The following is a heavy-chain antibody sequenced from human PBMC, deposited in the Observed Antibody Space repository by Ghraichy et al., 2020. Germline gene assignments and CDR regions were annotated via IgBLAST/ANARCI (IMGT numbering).Heavy chain of an antibody. Sequence: PSVKVSCKASGYTFINYGITWVRQAPGQGLEWLGWITTKSGNTQYGWKFQGRVTMTTDTSTSTAYMELRSLRSDDTAVYYCARGINYFDPWGQGTLVTVSS. CDR2: ITTKSGNT. V-gene: IGHV1-18*01. CDR3: ARGINYFDP. D-gene: IGHD5-24*01. CDR1: GYTFINYG. J-gene: IGHJ5*02.